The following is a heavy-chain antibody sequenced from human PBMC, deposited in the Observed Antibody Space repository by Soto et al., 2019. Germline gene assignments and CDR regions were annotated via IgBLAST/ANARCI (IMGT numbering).Heavy chain of an antibody. Sequence: EVQLLESGGGLVQPGGSLRLSCGVSGFTFSSYAMSWVRQAPGKGLEWVSGISAGGGSTYYADSVKGRFTISRDNXRNPLYLQMQSLRVDDTAVYYWAKSLRYFDWSLDYWGQGTLVTVSS. J-gene: IGHJ4*02. CDR2: ISAGGGST. CDR3: AKSLRYFDWSLDY. V-gene: IGHV3-23*01. CDR1: GFTFSSYA. D-gene: IGHD3-9*01.